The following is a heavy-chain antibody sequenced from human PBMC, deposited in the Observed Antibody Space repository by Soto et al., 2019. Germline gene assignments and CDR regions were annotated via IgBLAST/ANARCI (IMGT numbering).Heavy chain of an antibody. CDR2: ISGSGGST. CDR3: AKDHYDILTGYYNY. CDR1: GFTFSSYA. J-gene: IGHJ4*02. D-gene: IGHD3-9*01. V-gene: IGHV3-23*01. Sequence: PGGSLRLSCAASGFTFSSYAMSWVRQAPGKGLEWVSAISGSGGSTYYADSVKGRFTISRDNSKNTLYLQMNSLRAEDTAVYYCAKDHYDILTGYYNYWGQGTLVTVSS.